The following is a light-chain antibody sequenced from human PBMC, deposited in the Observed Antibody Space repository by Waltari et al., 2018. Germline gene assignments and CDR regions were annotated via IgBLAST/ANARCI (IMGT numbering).Light chain of an antibody. CDR3: QQSYSTPYT. V-gene: IGKV1-39*01. J-gene: IGKJ2*01. CDR2: AAS. CDR1: QNITNH. Sequence: DIQMTQSTFSLSASVGDSVPITFRASQNITNHLNWYPQKPWKAPKLLMYAASSLQSGVPSRFSGSGSGTAFTLTISSLQPEDYATYYCQQSYSTPYTFGQGTKLEIK.